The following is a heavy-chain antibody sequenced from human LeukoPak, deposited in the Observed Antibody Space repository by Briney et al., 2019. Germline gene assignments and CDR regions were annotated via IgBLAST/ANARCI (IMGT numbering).Heavy chain of an antibody. CDR3: AKGRPHGNDY. D-gene: IGHD4-23*01. Sequence: GGSLRLSCAASGFTFSSYSMNWVRHAPGKGLVWVSRIASDGSSTTYADSVKGRFSISRDNAKNTLYLQMNSLRVEDTAVYYCAKGRPHGNDYWGRGTLVTVSS. CDR2: IASDGSST. V-gene: IGHV3-74*01. J-gene: IGHJ4*02. CDR1: GFTFSSYS.